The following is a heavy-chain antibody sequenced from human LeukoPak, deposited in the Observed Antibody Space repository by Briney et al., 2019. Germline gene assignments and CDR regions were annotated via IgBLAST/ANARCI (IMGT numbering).Heavy chain of an antibody. D-gene: IGHD3-22*01. V-gene: IGHV1-46*01. J-gene: IGHJ5*02. Sequence: ASVKVSCKASGYTFTSYYMHWVRQAPGQGLEWMGIINPSGGSTSYAQKFQGRVTMTRDTSTSTVYMELSSLRSEDTAVYYCAWLRYYDSSGYYGFDPWGQGTLVTVSS. CDR2: INPSGGST. CDR3: AWLRYYDSSGYYGFDP. CDR1: GYTFTSYY.